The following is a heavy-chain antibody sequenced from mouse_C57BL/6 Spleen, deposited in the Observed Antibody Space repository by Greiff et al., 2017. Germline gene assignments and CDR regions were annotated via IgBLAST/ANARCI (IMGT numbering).Heavy chain of an antibody. D-gene: IGHD1-1*01. Sequence: VQRVESGAELARPGASVKLSCKASGYTFTSYGISWVKQRPGQGLEWIGEIYPRSGNPYYNEKFKGKATLTADKSSSTAYMELRSLTSEDSAVYFGGKVYGSGPLAMDYWGQGTSVTVSS. V-gene: IGHV1-81*01. CDR3: GKVYGSGPLAMDY. J-gene: IGHJ4*01. CDR1: GYTFTSYG. CDR2: IYPRSGNP.